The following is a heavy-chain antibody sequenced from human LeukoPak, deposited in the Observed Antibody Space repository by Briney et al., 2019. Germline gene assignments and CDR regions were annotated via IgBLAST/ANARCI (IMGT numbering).Heavy chain of an antibody. Sequence: ASVKVSCKASGYTFTGYYMHWVRQAPGQGLEWMGWINPNSGGTNYAQKFQGRVTMTRDTSISTAYMELSRLRSDDTAVYYCARDSPSIVVVPAATLDYWGQGTLVTVSS. CDR2: INPNSGGT. CDR1: GYTFTGYY. CDR3: ARDSPSIVVVPAATLDY. D-gene: IGHD2-2*01. J-gene: IGHJ4*02. V-gene: IGHV1-2*02.